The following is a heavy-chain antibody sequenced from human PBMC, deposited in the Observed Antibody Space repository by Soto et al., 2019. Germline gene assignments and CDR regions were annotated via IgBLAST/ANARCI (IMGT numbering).Heavy chain of an antibody. CDR3: AKDWAHYYYYMDV. D-gene: IGHD3-16*01. V-gene: IGHV3-30*18. J-gene: IGHJ6*03. Sequence: GGSLRLSCAASGFTFSSYGMHWVRQAPGKGLEWVAVISYDGSNKYYADSVKGRFTISRDNSKNTLYLQMNSLRAEDTAVYYCAKDWAHYYYYMDVWGKGTTVTVSS. CDR2: ISYDGSNK. CDR1: GFTFSSYG.